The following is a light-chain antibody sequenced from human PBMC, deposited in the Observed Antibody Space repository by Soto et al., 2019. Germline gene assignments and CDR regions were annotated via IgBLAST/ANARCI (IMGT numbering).Light chain of an antibody. J-gene: IGKJ4*01. CDR3: QQYDNVPLT. Sequence: DLQMTQSPSSLSASVGDRVTITCRASQAISHYLNWYQQKPGKAPALLIYEASQLETGIPSRFSGSGSGTDFTFAISSLQPADIGTYYCQQYDNVPLTFGGGTKVQIK. V-gene: IGKV1-33*01. CDR1: QAISHY. CDR2: EAS.